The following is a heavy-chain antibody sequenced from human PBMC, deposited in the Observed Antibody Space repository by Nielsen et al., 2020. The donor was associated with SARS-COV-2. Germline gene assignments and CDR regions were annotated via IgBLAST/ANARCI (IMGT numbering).Heavy chain of an antibody. Sequence: SETLSLTCTVSGGSISSSSYYWGWIRQPPGKGLEWIGSIYYSGSTYYNPSLKSRVTISVDKSKNQFSLKLSSVTAADTAVYYCARGSRLNCSSTSCYVAVAVWFDPWGQGTLVTVS. D-gene: IGHD2-2*01. J-gene: IGHJ5*02. CDR3: ARGSRLNCSSTSCYVAVAVWFDP. CDR2: IYYSGST. CDR1: GGSISSSSYY. V-gene: IGHV4-39*07.